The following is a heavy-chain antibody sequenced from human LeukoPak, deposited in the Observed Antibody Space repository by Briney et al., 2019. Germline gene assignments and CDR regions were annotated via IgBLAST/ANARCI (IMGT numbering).Heavy chain of an antibody. Sequence: PGGSLRLSCAASGFTFSSYSMNWVRQAPGKGLEWVSYISSSSSTIYYADSVKGRFTISRDNAKNSLYLQMNSQRAEDTAVYYCARAHHRRVYDYVWVSYPYWGQGTLVTVSS. CDR1: GFTFSSYS. J-gene: IGHJ4*02. D-gene: IGHD3-16*02. CDR3: ARAHHRRVYDYVWVSYPY. CDR2: ISSSSSTI. V-gene: IGHV3-48*01.